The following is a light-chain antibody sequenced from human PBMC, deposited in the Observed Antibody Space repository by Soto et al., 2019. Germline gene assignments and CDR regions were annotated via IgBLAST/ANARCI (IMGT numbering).Light chain of an antibody. J-gene: IGKJ4*01. CDR3: QQSDSTPQT. V-gene: IGKV1-39*01. CDR2: AAS. CDR1: QSISSY. Sequence: DIQMTQSPSSLSASVGDRVTITCRASQSISSYLNWYQQKPGKAPKLLIYAASSLQSGVPSRFSGSGSGTDFTLTISSLQPEDFATYYCQQSDSTPQTFGGGTKVDIK.